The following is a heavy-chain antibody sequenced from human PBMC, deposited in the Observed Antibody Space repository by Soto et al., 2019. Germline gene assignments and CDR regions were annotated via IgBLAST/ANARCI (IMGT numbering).Heavy chain of an antibody. Sequence: QVQLVQSGAEVKKPGSSVKDSCKASGGTFSSYTISWVRQAPGQGLEWMGRIIPILGIANYAQKFQGRVTITADKSTSTAYMELSSLRSEDTAVYYCARVGGELSLGLDYWGQGTLVTVSS. CDR1: GGTFSSYT. CDR2: IIPILGIA. D-gene: IGHD3-16*02. J-gene: IGHJ4*02. CDR3: ARVGGELSLGLDY. V-gene: IGHV1-69*02.